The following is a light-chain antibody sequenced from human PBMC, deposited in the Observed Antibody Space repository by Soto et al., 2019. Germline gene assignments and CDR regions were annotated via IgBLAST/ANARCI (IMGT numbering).Light chain of an antibody. V-gene: IGLV1-40*01. CDR3: QPYDSSLSVSV. Sequence: QSVLTQPPSVSGAPGQRVTISCTGSSSNIGAGYDVHWYQQLPGTAPKLLIYGNSNRPSGVPDRFSGSKSGTSASLAITGLRVEDEADYYCQPYDSSLSVSVFGTGTKFPVL. J-gene: IGLJ1*01. CDR1: SSNIGAGYD. CDR2: GNS.